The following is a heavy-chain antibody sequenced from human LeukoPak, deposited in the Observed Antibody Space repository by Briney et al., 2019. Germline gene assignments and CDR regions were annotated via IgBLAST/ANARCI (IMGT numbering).Heavy chain of an antibody. CDR2: IYSGGST. D-gene: IGHD3-16*01. CDR1: GFTVSSNY. Sequence: GGSLRLSCAASGFTVSSNYMSWVRQAPGEGLEWVSVIYSGGSTYYADSVKGRFTISRDNSKNTLYLQMNSLRAEDTAVYYCARVPGGRDSFLYYYYYMDVWGKGTTVTVSS. J-gene: IGHJ6*03. CDR3: ARVPGGRDSFLYYYYYMDV. V-gene: IGHV3-53*01.